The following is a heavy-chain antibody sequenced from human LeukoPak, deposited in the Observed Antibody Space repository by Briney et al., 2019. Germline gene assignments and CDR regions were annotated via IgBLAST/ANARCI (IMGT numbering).Heavy chain of an antibody. J-gene: IGHJ4*02. CDR1: GFTFSSYG. Sequence: PGGSLRLSCAASGFTFSSYGMHWVRQAPGKGLEWVAFIRYDGSNKYYADSVKGRFTISRDNSKNTLYLQMNSLRAEDTAVYYCAKDQGYYYGSGIDYWGQGTLVAVSS. CDR2: IRYDGSNK. D-gene: IGHD3-10*01. V-gene: IGHV3-30*02. CDR3: AKDQGYYYGSGIDY.